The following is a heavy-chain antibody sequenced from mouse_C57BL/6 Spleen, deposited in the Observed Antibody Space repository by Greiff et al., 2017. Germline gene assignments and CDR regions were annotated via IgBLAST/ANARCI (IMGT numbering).Heavy chain of an antibody. D-gene: IGHD1-1*01. CDR3: ARFGSSSFYAMDY. V-gene: IGHV1-85*01. Sequence: QVQLKQSGPELVKPGASVKLSCKASGYTFTSYDINWVKQRPGQGLEWIGWIYPRDGSTKYNEKFKGKATLTVDTSSSTAYMELHSLTSEDSAVYYCARFGSSSFYAMDYWGQGTSVTVSS. CDR1: GYTFTSYD. CDR2: IYPRDGST. J-gene: IGHJ4*01.